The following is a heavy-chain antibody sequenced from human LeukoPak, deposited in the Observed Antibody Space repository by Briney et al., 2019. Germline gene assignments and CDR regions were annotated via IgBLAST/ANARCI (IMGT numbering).Heavy chain of an antibody. V-gene: IGHV3-7*01. J-gene: IGHJ6*02. CDR3: ATYTHWVAGDV. CDR1: GFTFSDSW. CDR2: MNQDGSEK. D-gene: IGHD3-16*01. Sequence: GGSLRLSCAASGFTFSDSWMSWVRQAPGKVLEWVANMNQDGSEKDYVDSERGRFTISRDNARNSLYLQMASLRAEDTAVYYCATYTHWVAGDVWGQGTTVTVSS.